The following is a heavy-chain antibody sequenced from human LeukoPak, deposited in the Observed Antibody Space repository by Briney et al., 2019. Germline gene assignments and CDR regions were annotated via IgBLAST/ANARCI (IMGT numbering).Heavy chain of an antibody. D-gene: IGHD1-1*01. Sequence: SCRASGGTFSSYAMHWVRQAPGKGLEWVAVISYDGSNKYYADSVKGRFTISRDNSKNTLYLQMNSLRAEDTAVYYCARDPRQLGTLLLDYWGQGTLVTVSS. CDR1: GGTFSSYA. CDR2: ISYDGSNK. CDR3: ARDPRQLGTLLLDY. J-gene: IGHJ4*02. V-gene: IGHV3-30*04.